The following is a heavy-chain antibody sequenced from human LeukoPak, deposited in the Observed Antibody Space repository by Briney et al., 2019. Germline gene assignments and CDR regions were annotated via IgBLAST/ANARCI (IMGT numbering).Heavy chain of an antibody. Sequence: KPGGSLRLSSAASGFTFSDYYMSWIRQAPGKGLEWISHISSSGGTTYYTDSVQGRFTISRDNAKNSLFLQIDSLRDDDTAVYYCARDGADVGNWGAFDIWGQGTMVTVSS. CDR1: GFTFSDYY. CDR2: ISSSGGTT. D-gene: IGHD4-23*01. V-gene: IGHV3-11*01. CDR3: ARDGADVGNWGAFDI. J-gene: IGHJ3*02.